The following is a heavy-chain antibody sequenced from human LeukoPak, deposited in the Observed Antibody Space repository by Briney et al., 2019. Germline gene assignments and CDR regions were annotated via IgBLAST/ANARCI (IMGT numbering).Heavy chain of an antibody. V-gene: IGHV3-30*02. CDR3: ARVGPKNSGIYDY. D-gene: IGHD1-26*01. CDR1: GFTFSSYA. J-gene: IGHJ4*02. CDR2: IRNDGSNK. Sequence: PGGSLRLACAASGFTFSSYAMGWVRQAPGKGMGWVTFIRNDGSNKYYADSLKGRFTISRDNSKNTLYLHMNRLRAGDTAVYYCARVGPKNSGIYDYWGQGTLVTVSS.